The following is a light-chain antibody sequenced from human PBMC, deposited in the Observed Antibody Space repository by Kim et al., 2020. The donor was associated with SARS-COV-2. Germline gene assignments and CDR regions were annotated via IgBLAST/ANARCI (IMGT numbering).Light chain of an antibody. J-gene: IGLJ2*01. CDR1: KLGDKY. Sequence: VSPGKTASITCSGDKLGDKYVCWYQQKPGQSPVLVIYQDNKRPSGIPERFSGSKSGNTATLTISGTQAMDEADYYCQAWDSSTAVVFGGGTQLTVL. V-gene: IGLV3-1*01. CDR2: QDN. CDR3: QAWDSSTAVV.